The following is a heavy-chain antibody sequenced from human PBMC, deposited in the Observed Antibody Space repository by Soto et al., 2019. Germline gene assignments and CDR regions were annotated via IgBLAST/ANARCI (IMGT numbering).Heavy chain of an antibody. CDR1: GFTFSSYA. CDR3: AKAPWGHVEYSSPTLNWFDP. CDR2: ISGSGGST. V-gene: IGHV3-23*01. D-gene: IGHD6-6*01. Sequence: GGSLRLSCAASGFTFSSYAMSWVRQAPGKGLEWVSAISGSGGSTYYADSVKGRFTISRDNSKNTLYLQMNSLRAEDTAVYYYAKAPWGHVEYSSPTLNWFDPWGQGTLVTVSS. J-gene: IGHJ5*02.